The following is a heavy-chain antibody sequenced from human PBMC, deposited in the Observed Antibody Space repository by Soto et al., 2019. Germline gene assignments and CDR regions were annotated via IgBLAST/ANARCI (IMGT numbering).Heavy chain of an antibody. V-gene: IGHV3-21*01. Sequence: GGSLRLSCAASGFTFSSYSMNWVRQAPGKGLEWVSSISSSSSYIYYADSVKGRFTISRDNAKNSLYLQMNSLRAEDTAVYYCASGAHYDSTGWHPPFYYWGQGTLVTVSS. CDR3: ASGAHYDSTGWHPPFYY. CDR1: GFTFSSYS. D-gene: IGHD3-22*01. CDR2: ISSSSSYI. J-gene: IGHJ4*02.